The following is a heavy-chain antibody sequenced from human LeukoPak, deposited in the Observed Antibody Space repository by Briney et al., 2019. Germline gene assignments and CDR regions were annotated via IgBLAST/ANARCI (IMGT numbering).Heavy chain of an antibody. D-gene: IGHD6-13*01. CDR1: GFTFSSYD. CDR3: ARVSSSWRHWYFDL. J-gene: IGHJ2*01. CDR2: IGTAGDT. V-gene: IGHV3-13*01. Sequence: PGGSLRLSCAASGFTFSSYDMHWVRQATGKGLEWVSAIGTAGDTYYPGSVKGRFTISRENAKNSLYLQMNSLRAGDTAVYYCARVSSSWRHWYFDLWARGTLVTVSS.